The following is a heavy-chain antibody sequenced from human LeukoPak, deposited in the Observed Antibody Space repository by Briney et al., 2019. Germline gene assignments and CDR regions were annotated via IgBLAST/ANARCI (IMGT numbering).Heavy chain of an antibody. CDR2: IYHSGST. CDR3: AREIGELLWFGEPLLPNYYMDV. V-gene: IGHV4-38-2*02. CDR1: GYSISSGYY. D-gene: IGHD3-10*01. Sequence: SETLSLTCTVSGYSISSGYYWGWIRQPPGKGLEWIGSIYHSGSTYYNPSLKSRVTISVDTSKNQFFLKLSSVTAADTAVYYCAREIGELLWFGEPLLPNYYMDVWGKGTTVTVSS. J-gene: IGHJ6*03.